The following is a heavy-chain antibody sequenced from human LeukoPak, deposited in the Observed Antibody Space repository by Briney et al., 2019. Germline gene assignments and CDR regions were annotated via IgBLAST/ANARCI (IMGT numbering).Heavy chain of an antibody. CDR2: IYYKGNT. CDR1: GGSISSFY. D-gene: IGHD3-10*01. V-gene: IGHV4-59*01. Sequence: SETLSLTCTVSGGSISSFYWSWIRQPPGKGLEWIGYIYYKGNTNYSPSLTSRVTISLDTSKNQFFLKLSSLTAADTAVYCCARSYSSGSYYSPFDPWGQGTLVTVSS. CDR3: ARSYSSGSYYSPFDP. J-gene: IGHJ5*02.